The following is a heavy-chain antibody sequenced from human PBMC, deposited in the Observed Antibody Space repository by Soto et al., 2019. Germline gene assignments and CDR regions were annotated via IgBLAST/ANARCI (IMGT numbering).Heavy chain of an antibody. V-gene: IGHV4-59*01. CDR2: IYYSGST. Sequence: SETLSLTCTVSGGSISSYYWSWIRQPPGKGLEWIGYIYYSGSTNYNPSLKSRVTISVDTSKNQFSLKLSSVTAADTAVYYCARISYYYDSSGYSLNGMDAWGEGTTVTVSS. D-gene: IGHD3-22*01. CDR1: GGSISSYY. J-gene: IGHJ6*04. CDR3: ARISYYYDSSGYSLNGMDA.